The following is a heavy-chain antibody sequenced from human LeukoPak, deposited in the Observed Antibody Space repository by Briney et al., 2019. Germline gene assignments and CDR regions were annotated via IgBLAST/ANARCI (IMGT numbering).Heavy chain of an antibody. V-gene: IGHV3-23*01. CDR3: AKDLVVTARFYFDY. CDR1: GFTFSSYG. D-gene: IGHD2-21*02. CDR2: ISGSGGST. Sequence: GGSLRLSCAASGFTFSSYGMSWVRQAPGKGLEWVSAISGSGGSTCYADSVKGRFTISRDNSKNTLYLQMNSLRAEDTAVYYCAKDLVVTARFYFDYWGQGTLVTVSS. J-gene: IGHJ4*02.